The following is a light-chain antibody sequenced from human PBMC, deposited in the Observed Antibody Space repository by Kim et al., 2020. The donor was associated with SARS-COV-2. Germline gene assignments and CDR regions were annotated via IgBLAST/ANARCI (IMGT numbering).Light chain of an antibody. J-gene: IGKJ4*01. Sequence: ASVGDIVTITCRASQGISNYLAWYQQKPGKVPKLLIYGASTLQSGVPSRFSGSGSGTDFTLTIVSLQPEDIATYYCQKYDSAPLTFGGGTKVDIK. CDR1: QGISNY. CDR2: GAS. CDR3: QKYDSAPLT. V-gene: IGKV1-27*01.